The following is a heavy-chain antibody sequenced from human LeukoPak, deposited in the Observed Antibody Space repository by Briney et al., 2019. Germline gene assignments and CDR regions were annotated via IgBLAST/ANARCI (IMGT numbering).Heavy chain of an antibody. Sequence: GGSLRLSCAASGFTFSSFAMSWVRQAPGKGLEWVGFIRSKPYGGTAEYAESVKGRFTISRDDSRTIAYLDMNGLKTEDSAVYHCTVQVIPSDKWFDPWGQGAPVTVSS. V-gene: IGHV3-49*04. D-gene: IGHD2-21*01. CDR1: GFTFSSFA. J-gene: IGHJ5*02. CDR3: TVQVIPSDKWFDP. CDR2: IRSKPYGGTA.